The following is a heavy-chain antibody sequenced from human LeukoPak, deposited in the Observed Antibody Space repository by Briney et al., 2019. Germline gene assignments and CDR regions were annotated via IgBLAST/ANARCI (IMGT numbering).Heavy chain of an antibody. CDR1: GFTFSSYA. CDR3: AKGPSRYCSGGSCYSDY. CDR2: ISYSGGST. D-gene: IGHD2-15*01. J-gene: IGHJ4*02. V-gene: IGHV3-23*01. Sequence: PGGSLRLSCAASGFTFSSYAMSWVRQAPGTGLEWVSDISYSGGSTYYADSVKGRFTISRDNSKNTLYLQMNSLRAEDTAVYFCAKGPSRYCSGGSCYSDYWGPGTLVTVSS.